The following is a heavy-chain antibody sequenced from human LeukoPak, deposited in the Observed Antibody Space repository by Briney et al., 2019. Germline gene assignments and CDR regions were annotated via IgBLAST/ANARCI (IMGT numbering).Heavy chain of an antibody. CDR3: ARVSDYSNYFDF. Sequence: PGGSLRLSCAASGFTFRTYGMHWGRQAPGKGLEWVAIIWYDGSTKYYAESVKGRFTISRDNSKNMLYLQMNSLRAEDTAVYYCARVSDYSNYFDFWGQGTLVTVSS. CDR2: IWYDGSTK. CDR1: GFTFRTYG. J-gene: IGHJ4*02. V-gene: IGHV3-33*01. D-gene: IGHD4-11*01.